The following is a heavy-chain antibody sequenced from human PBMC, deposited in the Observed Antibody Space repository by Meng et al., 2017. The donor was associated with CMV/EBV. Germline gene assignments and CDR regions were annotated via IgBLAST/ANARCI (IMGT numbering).Heavy chain of an antibody. CDR2: IKSKTDGGTT. D-gene: IGHD3-22*01. CDR1: NAW. CDR3: TTVPFTMIEGGCRGYFDY. Sequence: NAWMSWVRQAPGKGLEWVGRIKSKTDGGTTDYAAPVKGRFTISRDDSKNTLYLQMNSLKTEDTAVYYCTTVPFTMIEGGCRGYFDYWGQGTLVTVSS. V-gene: IGHV3-15*01. J-gene: IGHJ4*02.